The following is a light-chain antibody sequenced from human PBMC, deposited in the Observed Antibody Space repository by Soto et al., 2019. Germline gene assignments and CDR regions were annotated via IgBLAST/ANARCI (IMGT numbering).Light chain of an antibody. Sequence: EIMMTQSPATLSVSPGERATLSCRDSLSVSNNLAWYQQKPGQAPRLLIYYASTRATGIPVRFSGSGSGTEFTLTISSLQSEDFALYYCQQYNNWPPITFGQGTRLEIK. V-gene: IGKV3-15*01. J-gene: IGKJ5*01. CDR2: YAS. CDR3: QQYNNWPPIT. CDR1: LSVSNN.